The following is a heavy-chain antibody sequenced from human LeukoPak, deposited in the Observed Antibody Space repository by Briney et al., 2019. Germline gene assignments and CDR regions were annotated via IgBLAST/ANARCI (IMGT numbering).Heavy chain of an antibody. CDR1: GYTFTSYD. Sequence: ASVKVSCKASGYTFTSYDINWVRQATGQGLEWMGWVNPNSGNTGYAQKFQGRVTMTRNTSISTAYMELSSLRSEDTAVYYCARGPSDFWSGYYSRGWFDPWGQGTLVTVSS. J-gene: IGHJ5*02. CDR2: VNPNSGNT. V-gene: IGHV1-8*01. CDR3: ARGPSDFWSGYYSRGWFDP. D-gene: IGHD3-3*01.